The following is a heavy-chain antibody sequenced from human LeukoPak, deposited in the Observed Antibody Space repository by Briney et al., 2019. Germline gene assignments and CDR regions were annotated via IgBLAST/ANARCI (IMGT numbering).Heavy chain of an antibody. CDR2: INPNSGGT. V-gene: IGHV1-2*02. Sequence: ASVKVSCKASGYTFTGYYMHWVRQAPGQGLEWMGWINPNSGGTNYAQKFQGRVTMTRDTSISTAYMELSRLRSDDTAVYYCARDLSANYDFWSGHLDYWGQGTLVTVSS. CDR1: GYTFTGYY. D-gene: IGHD3-3*01. J-gene: IGHJ4*02. CDR3: ARDLSANYDFWSGHLDY.